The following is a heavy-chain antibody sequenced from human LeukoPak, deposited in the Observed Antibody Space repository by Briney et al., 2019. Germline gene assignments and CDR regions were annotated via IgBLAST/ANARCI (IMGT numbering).Heavy chain of an antibody. CDR3: ARDLGMATFDY. V-gene: IGHV3-69-1*02. J-gene: IGHJ4*02. D-gene: IGHD5-24*01. Sequence: PGGSLRLSCAASGFIFSHYGMNWVRQAPGQGLEWVSGITSRSTTYYADSVKGRFTISRDNAKNSLYLQMNSLRAEDTAVYYCARDLGMATFDYWGQGTLVTVSS. CDR2: ITSRSTT. CDR1: GFIFSHYG.